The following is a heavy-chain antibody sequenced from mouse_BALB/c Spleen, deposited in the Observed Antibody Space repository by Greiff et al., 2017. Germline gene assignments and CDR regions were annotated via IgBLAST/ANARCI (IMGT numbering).Heavy chain of an antibody. D-gene: IGHD1-1*01. Sequence: DVKLVESGGGLVKLGGSLKLSCAASGFTFSSYYMSWVRQTPEKRLELVAAINSNGGSTYYPDTVKGRFTISRDNAKNTLYLQMSSLKSEDTALYYCARRPLLRSFMDYWGQGTSVTVSS. J-gene: IGHJ4*01. CDR2: INSNGGST. V-gene: IGHV5-6-2*01. CDR1: GFTFSSYY. CDR3: ARRPLLRSFMDY.